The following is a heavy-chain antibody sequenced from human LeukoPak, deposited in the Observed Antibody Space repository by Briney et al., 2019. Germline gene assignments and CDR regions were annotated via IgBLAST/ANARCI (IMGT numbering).Heavy chain of an antibody. CDR3: ARGITQQWLVRYYYYGMDV. Sequence: ASVTVSCKASGGTFSSYAISWVRQAPGQGLEWMGGIIPIFGTANYAQKFQGRVTITADESTSTAYMELSSLRSEDTAVYYCARGITQQWLVRYYYYGMDVWGQGTTVTVSS. CDR1: GGTFSSYA. CDR2: IIPIFGTA. D-gene: IGHD6-19*01. J-gene: IGHJ6*02. V-gene: IGHV1-69*13.